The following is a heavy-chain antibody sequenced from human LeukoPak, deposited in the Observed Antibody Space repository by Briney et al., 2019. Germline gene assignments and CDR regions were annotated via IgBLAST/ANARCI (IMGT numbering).Heavy chain of an antibody. CDR2: VYYSDKT. CDR3: ARLGRPVEMAPNWFDP. J-gene: IGHJ5*02. CDR1: NDSFSNYY. V-gene: IGHV4-59*08. D-gene: IGHD5-24*01. Sequence: MSSETLSLTCTVSNDSFSNYYWTWLRQSPGKALEWIGYVYYSDKTHYNPSLKSRVFISVDTSQNQFSLRLSSVTAADTAVYYCARLGRPVEMAPNWFDPWGQGTLVTVSS.